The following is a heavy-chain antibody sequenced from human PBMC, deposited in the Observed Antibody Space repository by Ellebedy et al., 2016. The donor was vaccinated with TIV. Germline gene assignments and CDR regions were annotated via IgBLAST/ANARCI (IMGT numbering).Heavy chain of an antibody. CDR3: ANPGGMVVGNSYIDV. Sequence: GESLKISCVASGFPFSSHAMGWVRQAPGRGPEWVAGIVGSGVDAYYADSVEGRFIISRDNSRNSLYLQMSSLRADDTAIYYCANPGGMVVGNSYIDVWGKGTTVTVS. CDR1: GFPFSSHA. D-gene: IGHD2-15*01. J-gene: IGHJ6*03. V-gene: IGHV3-23*01. CDR2: IVGSGVDA.